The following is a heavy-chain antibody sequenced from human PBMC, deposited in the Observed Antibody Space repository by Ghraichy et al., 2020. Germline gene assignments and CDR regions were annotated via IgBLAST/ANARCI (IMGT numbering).Heavy chain of an antibody. CDR1: GDSINGYS. CDR3: ARGRPHGGKSFYDW. Sequence: SETLSLTCTVSGDSINGYSWTWIRQSPGKGLECLGYVSYTGSTNYNPSLKSRITISVDTSKNQFSLKLSSVTAADTAVYHCARGRPHGGKSFYDWWGQGILVTVSS. CDR2: VSYTGST. D-gene: IGHD4-23*01. J-gene: IGHJ4*02. V-gene: IGHV4-59*01.